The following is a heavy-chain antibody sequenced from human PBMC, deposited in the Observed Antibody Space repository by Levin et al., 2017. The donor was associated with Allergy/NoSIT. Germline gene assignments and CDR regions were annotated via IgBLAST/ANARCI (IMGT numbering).Heavy chain of an antibody. V-gene: IGHV3-30*04. D-gene: IGHD6-13*01. CDR2: ISYDGSNK. CDR3: ARGTSSTDAFDI. J-gene: IGHJ3*02. CDR1: GFTFSSYA. Sequence: GESLKISCAASGFTFSSYAMHWVRQAPGKGLEWVAVISYDGSNKYYADSVKGRFTISRDNSKNTLYLQMNSLRAEDTAVYYCARGTSSTDAFDIWGQGTMVTVSS.